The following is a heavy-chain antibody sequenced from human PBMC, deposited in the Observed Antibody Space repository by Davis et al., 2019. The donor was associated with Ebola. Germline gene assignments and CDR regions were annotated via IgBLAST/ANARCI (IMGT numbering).Heavy chain of an antibody. V-gene: IGHV5-51*01. CDR3: ASLRRTITGMDDSFDI. CDR1: GYSFTSYW. J-gene: IGHJ3*02. D-gene: IGHD7-27*01. CDR2: IYTGDSDT. Sequence: KVSCKGSGYSFTSYWIGWVRQMPGKGLEWMGLIYTGDSDTRYSPSFRGQVTISADKSTKTAFLQWSSLKASDTGIYYCASLRRTITGMDDSFDIWGQGTMVTVSS.